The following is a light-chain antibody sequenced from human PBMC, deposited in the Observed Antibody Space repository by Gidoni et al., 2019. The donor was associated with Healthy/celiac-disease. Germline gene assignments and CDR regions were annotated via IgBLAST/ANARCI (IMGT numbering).Light chain of an antibody. CDR2: NDG. J-gene: IGLJ2*01. V-gene: IGLV3-25*03. CDR3: QSADSSGTYLGVV. CDR1: ALPKRY. Sequence: SYELTQPPAVSVSTGQTARITCSGDALPKRYAYWYQQKPGQAPVLVIYNDGERPSGLPERFSGSSSGTTVTLTISGVQAEDEADYYCQSADSSGTYLGVVFGGGTKLTVL.